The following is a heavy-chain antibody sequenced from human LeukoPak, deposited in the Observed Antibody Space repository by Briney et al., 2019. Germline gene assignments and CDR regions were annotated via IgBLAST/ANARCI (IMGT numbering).Heavy chain of an antibody. CDR1: GFTFSSYA. V-gene: IGHV3-23*01. CDR2: ISGSGGST. CDR3: ARVNSERRNYYGMDV. D-gene: IGHD4-23*01. J-gene: IGHJ6*04. Sequence: PGASLRLSCAASGFTFSSYAMSWVRQAPGKGLEWVSAISGSGGSTYYADSVKGRFTISRDNSKNTLYLQMNSLRAEDTAVYYCARVNSERRNYYGMDVWGKGTTVTVSS.